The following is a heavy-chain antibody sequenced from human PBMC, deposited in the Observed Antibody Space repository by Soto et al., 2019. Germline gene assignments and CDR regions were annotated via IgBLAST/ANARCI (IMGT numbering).Heavy chain of an antibody. V-gene: IGHV1-18*01. CDR3: ATEPPEAPPDY. Sequence: XAVKVSCQPSGCTFVDYGISWVRQAPGQGLEWMGWISAKNGNTNFAQKFRGRVSMTTDTSTSTVYMELRSLNPDDTAVYYCATEPPEAPPDYCGQGTLVTVSS. CDR2: ISAKNGNT. J-gene: IGHJ4*02. CDR1: GCTFVDYG.